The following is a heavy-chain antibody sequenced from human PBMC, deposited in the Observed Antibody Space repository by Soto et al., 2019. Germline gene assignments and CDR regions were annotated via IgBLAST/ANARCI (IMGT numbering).Heavy chain of an antibody. CDR2: IYYSGST. J-gene: IGHJ4*02. CDR3: ARLDVDTAMVSTSRWGTLFNPIFDY. Sequence: PSETLSLTCTVSGGSISSYCWSWIRQPPGKGLEWIGYIYYSGSTNYNPSLKSRVTISVDTSKNQFSLKLSSVTAADTAVYYCARLDVDTAMVSTSRWGTLFNPIFDYWGQGTLVTVSS. V-gene: IGHV4-59*01. D-gene: IGHD5-18*01. CDR1: GGSISSYC.